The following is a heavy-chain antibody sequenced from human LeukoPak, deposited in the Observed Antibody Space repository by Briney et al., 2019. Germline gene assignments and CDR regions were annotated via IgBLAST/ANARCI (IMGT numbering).Heavy chain of an antibody. D-gene: IGHD6-13*01. CDR2: IYYSGST. Sequence: SETLSLTCTVSGGSISSSSYYWVWLRQPPGMGLEWIGSIYYSGSTYYNPSLKRRVTISLDTSKNQYSLKLSSVTAADTAVYYCARAKQQLVDWFDPWGQGTLVTVSS. J-gene: IGHJ5*02. V-gene: IGHV4-39*01. CDR3: ARAKQQLVDWFDP. CDR1: GGSISSSSYY.